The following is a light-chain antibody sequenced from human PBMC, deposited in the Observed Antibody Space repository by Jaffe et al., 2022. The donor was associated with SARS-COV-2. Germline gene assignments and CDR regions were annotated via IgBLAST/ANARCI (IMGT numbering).Light chain of an antibody. Sequence: DIQLTQSPSFLSASVGDRVTITCRASQGISSHLAWYQQKPGKAPNLLIYGAYNLESGVPSRFSGSVSGTEFTFTISSLQPEDFATYYCEQLKSYPLTFGGGTKVEIK. V-gene: IGKV1-9*01. CDR2: GAY. CDR3: EQLKSYPLT. J-gene: IGKJ4*01. CDR1: QGISSH.